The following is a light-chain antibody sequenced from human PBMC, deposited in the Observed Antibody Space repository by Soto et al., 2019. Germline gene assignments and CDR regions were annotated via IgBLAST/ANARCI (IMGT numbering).Light chain of an antibody. V-gene: IGKV3D-15*01. CDR3: HQYNNWPPVT. J-gene: IGKJ4*01. CDR2: GAS. CDR1: QSVSSN. Sequence: EIVMTQSPATLSVSPGERATLSCRASQSVSSNLAWYQQKPGQAPRLLIYGASIRATGIPARFSGSGSGTEFTLTISSLQSEDFAVYYCHQYNNWPPVTFGGGTKVEIK.